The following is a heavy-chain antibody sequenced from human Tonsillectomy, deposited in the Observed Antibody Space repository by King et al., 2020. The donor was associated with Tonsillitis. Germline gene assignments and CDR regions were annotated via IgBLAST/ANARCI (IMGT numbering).Heavy chain of an antibody. CDR3: ARHVTYKYDSSGFGPGDY. CDR2: IDPSDSYT. J-gene: IGHJ4*02. CDR1: GYSFTTYW. V-gene: IGHV5-10-1*03. D-gene: IGHD3-22*01. Sequence: EVQLQQSGAEVKKPGESLRISCKGSGYSFTTYWISWVRQMPGKGLEWMGRIDPSDSYTNYSPSFQGHVTISADKSISTVYLQWSSLKASDTAMYYCARHVTYKYDSSGFGPGDYWGQGTLVTVSS.